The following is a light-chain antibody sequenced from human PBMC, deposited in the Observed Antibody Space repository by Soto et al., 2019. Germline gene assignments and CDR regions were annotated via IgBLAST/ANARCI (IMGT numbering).Light chain of an antibody. J-gene: IGKJ4*01. CDR1: ESAVNY. CDR3: QQRNTWPLT. CDR2: DVS. V-gene: IGKV3-11*01. Sequence: EIVLTQSPATLSLSPGERATLSCRASESAVNYLAWYQQQPGQAPRLLIYDVSNRSTGIPDRFSGSGSGTDFTLTISSLEPADFAVYYCQQRNTWPLTFGRGTRVEIK.